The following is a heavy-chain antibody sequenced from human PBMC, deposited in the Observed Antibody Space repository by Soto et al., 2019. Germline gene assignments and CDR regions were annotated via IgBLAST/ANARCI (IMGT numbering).Heavy chain of an antibody. CDR3: LRANWNYGMSQFDV. CDR1: GGSISSSSYY. CDR2: IYYSGST. J-gene: IGHJ5*02. Sequence: SETLSLTCTVSGGSISSSSYYWGWIRQPPGKGLEWIGSIYYSGSTYYNPSLKSRVTISVDTSKNQFSLKLSSVTAADTAVYYCLRANWNYGMSQFDVWGQGTLVTGSS. V-gene: IGHV4-39*01. D-gene: IGHD1-7*01.